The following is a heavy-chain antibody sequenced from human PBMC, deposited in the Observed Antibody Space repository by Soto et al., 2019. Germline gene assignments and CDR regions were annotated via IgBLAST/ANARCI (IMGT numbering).Heavy chain of an antibody. J-gene: IGHJ6*02. CDR1: GFTFEYYA. CDR2: ISWNSGSI. CDR3: AYYYYGMDV. V-gene: IGHV3-9*01. Sequence: GGSLSLSCAASGFTFEYYAMHLVRQAPGKGLEWVSGISWNSGSIGYADSVKGRFTISRDNAKNSLYLQMNSLRAEDTALYYCAYYYYGMDVWGQGTTVTVSS.